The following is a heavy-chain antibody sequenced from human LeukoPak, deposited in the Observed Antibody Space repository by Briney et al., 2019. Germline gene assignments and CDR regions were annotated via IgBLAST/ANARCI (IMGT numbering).Heavy chain of an antibody. Sequence: PGGSLRLYCAASGFTFSSYALHWVRQAPGKGLEWVSGVSVSGGSIYYADSVTGRFTISRDNSKATLYLQMNSRRDEYTALYYCAKEHSALTMIRGLDSRGQGTLVTVFS. D-gene: IGHD3-22*01. V-gene: IGHV3-23*01. CDR3: AKEHSALTMIRGLDS. J-gene: IGHJ4*02. CDR2: VSVSGGSI. CDR1: GFTFSSYA.